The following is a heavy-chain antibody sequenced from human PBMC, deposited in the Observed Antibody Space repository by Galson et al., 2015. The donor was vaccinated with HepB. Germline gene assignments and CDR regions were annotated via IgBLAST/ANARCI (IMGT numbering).Heavy chain of an antibody. V-gene: IGHV3-30*02. J-gene: IGHJ2*01. CDR1: GFTFSSYG. D-gene: IGHD3-9*01. CDR2: IRYDGSNK. Sequence: SLRLSCAASGFTFSSYGMHWVRQAPGKGLEWVAFIRYDGSNKYYADSVKGRFTISRDNSKNTLYLQMNSLRAEDTAVYYCAKGCRRSYYDILTGYYRALGAMDFDLWGRGTLVTVSS. CDR3: AKGCRRSYYDILTGYYRALGAMDFDL.